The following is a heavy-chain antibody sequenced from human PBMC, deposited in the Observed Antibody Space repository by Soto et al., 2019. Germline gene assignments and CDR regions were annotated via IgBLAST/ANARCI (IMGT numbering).Heavy chain of an antibody. CDR2: INAGNGNT. CDR3: AGGDSGSYYIFDY. J-gene: IGHJ4*02. CDR1: GYTFTCYA. D-gene: IGHD1-26*01. V-gene: IGHV1-3*01. Sequence: ASVKVSCKASGYTFTCYAMHWVRQAPGQRLEWMGWINAGNGNTKYSQKFHGRVTITRDTSASTAYMELSSLRSEDTAIYYCAGGDSGSYYIFDYWGQGTLVTVSS.